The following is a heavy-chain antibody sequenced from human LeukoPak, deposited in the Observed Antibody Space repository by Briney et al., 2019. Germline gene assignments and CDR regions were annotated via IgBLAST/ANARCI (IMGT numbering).Heavy chain of an antibody. CDR2: INPSGGST. Sequence: ASVKVSCKASGYTFTSYYIYWVRQAPGQGLEWMGIINPSGGSTTYAQKFQGRVTMTRDTSTSIIYMERSSLKSEDTAVYYCARAVDSGSYGMDVWGQGTTVTVSS. J-gene: IGHJ6*02. V-gene: IGHV1-46*01. CDR1: GYTFTSYY. D-gene: IGHD6-19*01. CDR3: ARAVDSGSYGMDV.